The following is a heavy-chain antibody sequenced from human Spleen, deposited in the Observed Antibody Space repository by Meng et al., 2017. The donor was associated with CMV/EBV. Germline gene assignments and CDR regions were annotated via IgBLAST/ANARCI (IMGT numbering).Heavy chain of an antibody. CDR1: GYTFTSYG. V-gene: IGHV1-2*02. Sequence: ASVKVSCKASGYTFTSYGISWVRQAPGQGLEWMGWINPNSGDTNYAQKFHDRVTMTRDTSISTAYMELSRLRSDDTAKYYCARAKFVVVPAVMGVFWGQGTQVTVSS. D-gene: IGHD2-2*01. CDR3: ARAKFVVVPAVMGVF. CDR2: INPNSGDT. J-gene: IGHJ4*02.